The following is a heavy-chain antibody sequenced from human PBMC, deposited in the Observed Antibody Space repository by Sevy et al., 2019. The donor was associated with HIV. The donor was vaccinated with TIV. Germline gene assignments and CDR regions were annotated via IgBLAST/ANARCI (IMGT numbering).Heavy chain of an antibody. CDR3: VREGVGGYGYSLDC. CDR1: GFTFSSYW. D-gene: IGHD5-18*01. J-gene: IGHJ4*02. V-gene: IGHV3-7*01. Sequence: GGSLRLSCAASGFTFSSYWMSWVRQAPGKGLEWVATMKEDGSERNYVDSVKGRFTISRDNAKNSLYLQMNSLRAEDTAVYYCVREGVGGYGYSLDCWGQGPLVTVSS. CDR2: MKEDGSER.